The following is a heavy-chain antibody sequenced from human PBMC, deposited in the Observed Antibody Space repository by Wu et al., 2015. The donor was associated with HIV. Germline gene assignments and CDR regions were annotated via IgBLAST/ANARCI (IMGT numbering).Heavy chain of an antibody. D-gene: IGHD3-22*01. CDR2: MNPNSGNT. CDR3: ARIVPKTYYYDSSGYPLDY. J-gene: IGHJ4*02. V-gene: IGHV1-8*01. CDR1: GYTFTSYE. Sequence: QVHLVQSGAEVKKPGASVKVSCKASGYTFTSYEIHWVRQATGQGLEWMGWMNPNSGNTGFPQKFQGRVTMTRNTSISTAYMELSSLISEDTAVYYCARIVPKTYYYDSSGYPLDYWGQGTLVTVSS.